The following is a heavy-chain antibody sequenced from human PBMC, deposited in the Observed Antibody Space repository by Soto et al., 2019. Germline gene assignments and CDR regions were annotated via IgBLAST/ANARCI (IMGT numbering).Heavy chain of an antibody. CDR1: GFSFSAHA. CDR3: ARDYVAHPVAAVRFDY. D-gene: IGHD6-19*01. J-gene: IGHJ4*02. CDR2: ISYDGDNK. V-gene: IGHV3-30-3*01. Sequence: QVHLVESGGGVVEPGRSLRLSCVASGFSFSAHALHWVRQAPGKGLAWVSLISYDGDNKYYAESVKGRFTISRDNSKNTVYLQMDRLRVEDTALYYCARDYVAHPVAAVRFDYWGQGALVTVSS.